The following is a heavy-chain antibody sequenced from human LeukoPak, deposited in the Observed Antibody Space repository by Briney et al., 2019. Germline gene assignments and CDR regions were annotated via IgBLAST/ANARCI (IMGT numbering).Heavy chain of an antibody. CDR3: AKNRGGDIVVVPAVNDAFDI. Sequence: GGSLRLSCAASGFTFSSYAMSWVRQAPGKGLEWVSAISGSGGSTYYADSVKGRFTISRDNSKNTLYLQMNSLRAEDTAVYYCAKNRGGDIVVVPAVNDAFDIWGQGTMVTVSS. CDR2: ISGSGGST. CDR1: GFTFSSYA. J-gene: IGHJ3*02. V-gene: IGHV3-23*01. D-gene: IGHD2-2*01.